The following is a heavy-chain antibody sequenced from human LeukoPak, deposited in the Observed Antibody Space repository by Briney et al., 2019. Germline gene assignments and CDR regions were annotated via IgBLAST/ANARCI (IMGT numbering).Heavy chain of an antibody. D-gene: IGHD1-14*01. V-gene: IGHV3-21*01. J-gene: IGHJ4*02. Sequence: PGGSLRLSCTASGFTFSSCGFNWVRQAPGKGLEWVSSIGPTGTDRYYADSVRGRFTISRDNAKNSMYLQMDSLRDEDTAVYYCATETIGRHYDYWGQGTLLTVSS. CDR2: IGPTGTDR. CDR3: ATETIGRHYDY. CDR1: GFTFSSCG.